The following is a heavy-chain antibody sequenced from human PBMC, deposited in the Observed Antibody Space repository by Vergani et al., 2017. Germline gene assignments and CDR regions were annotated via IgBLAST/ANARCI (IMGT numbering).Heavy chain of an antibody. J-gene: IGHJ4*02. V-gene: IGHV1-2*02. CDR1: GFIFTDYY. CDR3: ARDHQGPTTLDY. CDR2: INPNGDAT. Sequence: VQLLESGGGLVQPGASVRVSCKASGFIFTDYYIHWMRQAPGQGLEWIGWINPNGDATHYAQNFRGRVTLTRDTSSTTAYMDLASLTSDDTAIYYCARDHQGPTTLDYWGQGSLVTVSS. D-gene: IGHD1-26*01.